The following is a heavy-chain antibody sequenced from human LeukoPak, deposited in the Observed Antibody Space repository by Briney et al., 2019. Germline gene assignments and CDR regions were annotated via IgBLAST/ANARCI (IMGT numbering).Heavy chain of an antibody. D-gene: IGHD2-2*01. J-gene: IGHJ6*02. CDR2: ISYSGNT. CDR3: ARDRDCSSTSCQEGMDV. V-gene: IGHV4-61*01. CDR1: GDSVSSLHSY. Sequence: SETLSLSCSVSGDSVSSLHSYWTWIRQPPGKGLEWIGYISYSGNTNYNPSLKSRVTISVDTSKNQFSLKLSSVTAADTAVYYCARDRDCSSTSCQEGMDVWGQGTTVTVSS.